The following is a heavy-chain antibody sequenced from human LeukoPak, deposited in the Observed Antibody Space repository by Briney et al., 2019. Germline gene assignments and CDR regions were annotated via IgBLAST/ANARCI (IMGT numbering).Heavy chain of an antibody. CDR3: AREAAVALNDAFDI. D-gene: IGHD6-13*01. CDR2: IYYSGST. CDR1: GGSISSYY. V-gene: IGHV4-59*01. J-gene: IGHJ3*02. Sequence: SETLSLTCTVSGGSISSYYWSWIRQPPGKGLKWIGYIYYSGSTNYNPSLKSRVTISVDTSKNQFSLKLSSVTAADTAVYYCAREAAVALNDAFDIWGQGTMVTVSS.